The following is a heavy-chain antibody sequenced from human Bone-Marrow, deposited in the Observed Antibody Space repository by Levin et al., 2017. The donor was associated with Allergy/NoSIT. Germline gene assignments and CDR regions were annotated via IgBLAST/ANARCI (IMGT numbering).Heavy chain of an antibody. J-gene: IGHJ4*02. Sequence: GESLKISCAASGFSFSDYYMSWIRQPPGKGLEWISYIYSGGFTTYYADSVKGRFTISRDNAKKSLYLQMHSLRAEDTAVYYCARHYGYGFDYWGQGILVTVSS. V-gene: IGHV3-11*01. CDR1: GFSFSDYY. CDR3: ARHYGYGFDY. CDR2: IYSGGFTT. D-gene: IGHD5-18*01.